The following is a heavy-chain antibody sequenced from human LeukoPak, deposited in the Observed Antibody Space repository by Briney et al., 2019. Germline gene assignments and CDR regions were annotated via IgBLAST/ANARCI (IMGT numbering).Heavy chain of an antibody. V-gene: IGHV3-23*01. D-gene: IGHD3-10*01. CDR2: ISGSGGST. CDR3: ANSYGSGSYYNEIDYFDY. CDR1: GFTFSSYA. Sequence: PGGSLRLSCAASGFTFSSYAMSWVRQAPGKGLEWVSAISGSGGSTYYADSVKGRFTISRDNSKNTLYLQMNSLRAEDTAVYYCANSYGSGSYYNEIDYFDYWGQGTLVTVPS. J-gene: IGHJ4*02.